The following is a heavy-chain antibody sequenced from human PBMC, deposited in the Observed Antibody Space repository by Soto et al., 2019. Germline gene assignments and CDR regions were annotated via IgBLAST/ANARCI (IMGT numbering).Heavy chain of an antibody. CDR3: ARVPSVVTRWFDP. D-gene: IGHD2-21*02. V-gene: IGHV4-30-4*01. CDR2: IYYSGST. J-gene: IGHJ5*02. Sequence: SSETLSLTCTVSGGSISSGDYYWSWIRQPPGKGLEWIGYIYYSGSTYYNPSLKSRVTISVDTSKNQFSLKLSSVTAADTAVYYCARVPSVVTRWFDPWGQGTLVTVSS. CDR1: GGSISSGDYY.